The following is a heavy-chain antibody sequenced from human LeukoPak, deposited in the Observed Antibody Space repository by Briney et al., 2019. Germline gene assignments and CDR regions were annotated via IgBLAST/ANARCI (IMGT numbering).Heavy chain of an antibody. CDR2: INPTGDST. Sequence: ASVKVSCKASGYTFTNYYIHWVRQAPGQGLEWMGIINPTGDSTSYAQKFQGRVTMTRDTSTSTVYMELSSLRSEDTAVYYCARDGSTVIPYYFDYWGQGTLVTVSS. J-gene: IGHJ4*02. CDR1: GYTFTNYY. CDR3: ARDGSTVIPYYFDY. D-gene: IGHD4-17*01. V-gene: IGHV1-46*01.